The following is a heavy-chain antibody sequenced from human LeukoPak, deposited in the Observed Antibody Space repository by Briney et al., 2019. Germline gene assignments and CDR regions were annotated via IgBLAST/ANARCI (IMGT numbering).Heavy chain of an antibody. D-gene: IGHD6-19*01. CDR3: ARDDVYSSGWYY. CDR1: GFTFSSYS. CDR2: ISSSSSYI. J-gene: IGHJ4*02. Sequence: GGSLRLSCAASGFTFSSYSMNWGRQAAGKGLEWVSSISSSSSYIYYADSVKGRFTISRDNAKNSLYLQMNSLRAEDTAVYYCARDDVYSSGWYYWGQGTLVTVSS. V-gene: IGHV3-21*01.